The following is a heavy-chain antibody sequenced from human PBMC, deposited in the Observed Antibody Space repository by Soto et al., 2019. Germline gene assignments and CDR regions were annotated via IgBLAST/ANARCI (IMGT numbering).Heavy chain of an antibody. Sequence: EVQLVQSGAEVKKPGESLRISCKGSGYSFTSYWISWVRQMPGKGLEWMGRIDPSDSYTNYSPSFQGHVTISADKSISTAYLQWSSLKASATAMYYCARIKAAAGDNDLTFDYWGQGTLVTVSS. V-gene: IGHV5-10-1*01. CDR1: GYSFTSYW. CDR3: ARIKAAAGDNDLTFDY. D-gene: IGHD6-13*01. CDR2: IDPSDSYT. J-gene: IGHJ4*02.